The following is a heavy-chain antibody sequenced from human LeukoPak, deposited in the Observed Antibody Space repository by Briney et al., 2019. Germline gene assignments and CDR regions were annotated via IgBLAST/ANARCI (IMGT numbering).Heavy chain of an antibody. V-gene: IGHV3-21*05. J-gene: IGHJ4*02. CDR2: ITNSGSDI. CDR1: GFTFTSYP. Sequence: PGGSLRLSCAASGFTFTSYPMNWVRQAPGKGLEWISYITNSGSDIEYADSVKGRFTISWDNAKKSLYLEMNTLRAEDTAIYYCACPYRSRFDYWGQGTLVTVSS. D-gene: IGHD6-13*01. CDR3: ACPYRSRFDY.